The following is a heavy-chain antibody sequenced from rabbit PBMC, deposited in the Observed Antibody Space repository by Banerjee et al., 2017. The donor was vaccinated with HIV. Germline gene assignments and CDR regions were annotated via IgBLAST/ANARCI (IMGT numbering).Heavy chain of an antibody. V-gene: IGHV1S40*01. CDR2: IYADSSGST. J-gene: IGHJ4*01. Sequence: QSLEESGGDLVKPGASLTLTCTASGFSFSSSYYMCWVRQAPGKGLEWIGCIYADSSGSTYYASWAKGRFTISKTSSTTVTLQMTSLTAADTATYFCARDDPGSDYYTGFKLWGPGTLVTVS. D-gene: IGHD8-1*01. CDR1: GFSFSSSYY. CDR3: ARDDPGSDYYTGFKL.